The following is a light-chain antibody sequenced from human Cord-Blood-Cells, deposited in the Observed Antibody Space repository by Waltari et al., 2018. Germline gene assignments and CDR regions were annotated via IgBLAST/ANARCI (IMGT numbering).Light chain of an antibody. J-gene: IGLJ3*02. Sequence: SYELTQPPSVSVSPGQTASITCSGDKLGDKYACWYQQTPGQSPVLVIYQDSKRPSGIPERFSGSNSGNTATLTISGTQAMDEADYYCQAWDSSNWVFGGGTKLTVL. CDR3: QAWDSSNWV. CDR2: QDS. V-gene: IGLV3-1*01. CDR1: KLGDKY.